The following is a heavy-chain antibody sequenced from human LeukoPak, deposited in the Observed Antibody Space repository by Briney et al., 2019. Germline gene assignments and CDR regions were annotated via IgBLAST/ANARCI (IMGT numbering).Heavy chain of an antibody. CDR1: GDSFSSYY. D-gene: IGHD4-17*01. CDR2: ISYIGST. Sequence: SETLSLTCAVSGDSFSSYYWTWIRQPPGKGLEWIGYISYIGSTNYNPSLKSRVTISIDTSKNQFYLKMSSVTAADTAVYYCARDLVTVTKGFDIWGQGTMVSVSS. J-gene: IGHJ3*02. CDR3: ARDLVTVTKGFDI. V-gene: IGHV4-59*01.